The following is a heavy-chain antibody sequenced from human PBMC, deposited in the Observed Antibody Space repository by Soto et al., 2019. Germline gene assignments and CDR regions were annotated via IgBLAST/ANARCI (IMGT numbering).Heavy chain of an antibody. CDR1: GFTSSNYA. D-gene: IGHD1-1*01. J-gene: IGHJ4*02. CDR3: AKGGTPPNIILDS. V-gene: IGHV3-23*01. CDR2: IRGSGETT. Sequence: EVELLESGGGLVQPGGSLRLSCAASGFTSSNYAMSWVRQSPGKGLEWLSSIRGSGETTYYADSVKGRVTISRDNDKNTLNLQINSLTAGDKAVYYYAKGGTPPNIILDSWGPGTPVTVSA.